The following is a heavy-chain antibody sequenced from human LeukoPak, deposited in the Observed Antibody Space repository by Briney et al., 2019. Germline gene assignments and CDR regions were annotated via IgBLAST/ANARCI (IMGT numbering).Heavy chain of an antibody. CDR2: IYTSGST. J-gene: IGHJ4*02. D-gene: IGHD1-1*01. Sequence: SQTLALTCTVAGGSISSGSYYWSWIRQPAGKGLEWMGRIYTSGSTNYNPSLKSRVTISVDTSKNQFSLKLSSVTAADTAVYYCAREPIPGTTPCDYWGQGTLVAVSS. V-gene: IGHV4-61*02. CDR1: GGSISSGSYY. CDR3: AREPIPGTTPCDY.